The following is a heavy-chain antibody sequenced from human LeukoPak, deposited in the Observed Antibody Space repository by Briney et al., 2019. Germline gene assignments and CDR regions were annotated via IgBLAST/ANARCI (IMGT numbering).Heavy chain of an antibody. Sequence: SETLSLTCTVSGDSIWSYYWSWVRQPPGKGLEWIGNVFYSGTTNFNPSLRSRVSISVDTSNNQFSLNLTSVTAADTAVYYCARHPLLWFGTLYWYFDLWGRGTLVTVSS. CDR2: VFYSGTT. D-gene: IGHD3-10*01. CDR1: GDSIWSYY. V-gene: IGHV4-59*08. J-gene: IGHJ2*01. CDR3: ARHPLLWFGTLYWYFDL.